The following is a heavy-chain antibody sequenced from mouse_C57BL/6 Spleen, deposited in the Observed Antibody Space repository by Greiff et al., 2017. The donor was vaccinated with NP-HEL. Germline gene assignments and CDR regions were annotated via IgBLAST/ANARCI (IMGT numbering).Heavy chain of an antibody. CDR2: IDPANGNA. CDR1: GFKIKNTY. CDR3: ARPKDSSDEECAY. D-gene: IGHD3-2*02. J-gene: IGHJ3*01. V-gene: IGHV14-3*01. Sequence: VHVQQSVAELVRPGASVKLSCTASGFKIKNTYMHWVKQRPEPGLEWIGRIDPANGNAKDAPKVQGKATITADTSSNTAYLQLSSLTSEDTALYYCARPKDSSDEECAYWGQGTLVTVSA.